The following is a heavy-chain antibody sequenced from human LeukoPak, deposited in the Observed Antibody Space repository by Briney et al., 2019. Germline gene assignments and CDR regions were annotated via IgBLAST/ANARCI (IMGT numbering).Heavy chain of an antibody. D-gene: IGHD1-26*01. J-gene: IGHJ3*02. Sequence: SETLSLTCSVSGGSIRSYYWSWIRQPPGKGLQWIGYIYYSGGTNYNPSLKSRVTISVDTFKNQFSLKLSSVTAADTAVYYCAREGILAYSGRSTSSYAFDIWGQGTMVTVSS. CDR2: IYYSGGT. V-gene: IGHV4-59*01. CDR1: GGSIRSYY. CDR3: AREGILAYSGRSTSSYAFDI.